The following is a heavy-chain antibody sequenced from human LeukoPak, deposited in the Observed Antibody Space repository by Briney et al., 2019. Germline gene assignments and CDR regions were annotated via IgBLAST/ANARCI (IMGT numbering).Heavy chain of an antibody. CDR2: ISGSGGST. D-gene: IGHD3-16*01. Sequence: PGGSLRLSCAASGFTFSSYAMSWVRQAPGKGLEWVSAISGSGGSTYYADSVKGRFTISRNNSKNTLYLQMNSLRAEDTAVFYCAEDTYSAKISLWGDWGQGTLVTVSS. V-gene: IGHV3-23*01. CDR1: GFTFSSYA. CDR3: AEDTYSAKISLWGD. J-gene: IGHJ4*02.